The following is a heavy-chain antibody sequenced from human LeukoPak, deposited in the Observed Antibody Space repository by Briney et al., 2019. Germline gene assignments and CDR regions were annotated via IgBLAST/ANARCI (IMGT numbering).Heavy chain of an antibody. D-gene: IGHD1-26*01. CDR3: ARPGGGSYSAGYYYYGMDV. V-gene: IGHV1-8*01. J-gene: IGHJ6*02. CDR2: MNPNSGNT. Sequence: ASVKVSCKASGYTFTSYDINWVRQATGQGLEWMGWMNPNSGNTGYAQKFQCRVTMTRNTSISTAYMELSSLRSEDTAVYYCARPGGGSYSAGYYYYGMDVWGQGTTVTVSS. CDR1: GYTFTSYD.